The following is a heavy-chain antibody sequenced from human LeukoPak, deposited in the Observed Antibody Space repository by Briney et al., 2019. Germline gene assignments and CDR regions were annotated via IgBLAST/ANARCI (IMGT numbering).Heavy chain of an antibody. CDR2: YRNKANSFTT. V-gene: IGHV3-72*01. D-gene: IGHD4-17*01. Sequence: GGSLRLSCATSGFTLSDHYIDWVRQAPGRGLEWVARYRNKANSFTTEHAASVKGRFTFSRDDSKNTLHLHLSSLKTEDTAVYYCARTNTVTRVDFDSWGQGILVTVSS. J-gene: IGHJ4*02. CDR3: ARTNTVTRVDFDS. CDR1: GFTLSDHY.